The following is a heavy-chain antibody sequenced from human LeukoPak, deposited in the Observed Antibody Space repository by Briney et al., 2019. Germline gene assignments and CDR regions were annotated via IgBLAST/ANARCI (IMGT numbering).Heavy chain of an antibody. CDR1: GFPIETNA. J-gene: IGHJ4*02. V-gene: IGHV3-23*01. D-gene: IGHD5-18*01. CDR2: IGNTET. CDR3: AKDWIQFNRVFDCFDS. Sequence: TGGSLRLSCATSGFPIETNAMSWVRQAPGKGLEWVATIGNTETFYADSVTGRFTISRDNSKNTVNLQMNRLRVEDTAIYYCAKDWIQFNRVFDCFDSWGQGTLVTVSS.